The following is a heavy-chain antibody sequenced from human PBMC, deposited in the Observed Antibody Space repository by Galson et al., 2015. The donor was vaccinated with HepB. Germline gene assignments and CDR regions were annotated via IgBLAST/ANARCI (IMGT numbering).Heavy chain of an antibody. V-gene: IGHV3-30*18. Sequence: SLRLSCAASGFTFSSYGMHWVRQAPGKGLEWVAVISYDGSNKYYADSVKGRFTISRDNSKNTLYLQMNSLRAEDTAVYYCAKNGKGSGWTGDAFDIWGQGTMVTVSS. J-gene: IGHJ3*02. CDR1: GFTFSSYG. CDR3: AKNGKGSGWTGDAFDI. CDR2: ISYDGSNK. D-gene: IGHD6-19*01.